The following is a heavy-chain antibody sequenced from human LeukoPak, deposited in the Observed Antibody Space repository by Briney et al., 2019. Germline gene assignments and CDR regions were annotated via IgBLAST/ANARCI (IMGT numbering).Heavy chain of an antibody. CDR2: ISGSGGST. Sequence: GGSLRLSCASSGFTFSSYGMSWVRQAPGKGLEWASTISGSGGSTYYADSVRGRFTISRDNSKNTLYVQMRSLRAEDTAVYYCAKDVLFVLVTGDDAFDIWGQGTMVTVSS. CDR1: GFTFSSYG. D-gene: IGHD2-21*02. J-gene: IGHJ3*02. CDR3: AKDVLFVLVTGDDAFDI. V-gene: IGHV3-23*01.